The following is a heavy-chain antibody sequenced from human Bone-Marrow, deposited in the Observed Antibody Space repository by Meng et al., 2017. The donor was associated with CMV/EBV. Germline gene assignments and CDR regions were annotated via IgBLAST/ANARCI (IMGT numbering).Heavy chain of an antibody. Sequence: GGSLRFSCAAFGFTFSSYAMHWVRQARGKGLEWVAVISYDGSNKHYADSVKGRFTISRDNSKNTLYLQMNSLRAEDSAVYDCARDESCSSTSCYGLGFDYWGQGTLVTFSS. J-gene: IGHJ4*02. D-gene: IGHD2-2*01. V-gene: IGHV3-30*04. CDR3: ARDESCSSTSCYGLGFDY. CDR2: ISYDGSNK. CDR1: GFTFSSYA.